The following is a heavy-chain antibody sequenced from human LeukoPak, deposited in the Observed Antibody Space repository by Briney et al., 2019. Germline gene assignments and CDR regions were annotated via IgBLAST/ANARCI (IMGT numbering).Heavy chain of an antibody. CDR3: ARDGREYDFWSGYPDYYYGMDV. D-gene: IGHD3-3*01. CDR2: INPSGGST. J-gene: IGHJ6*02. CDR1: GYTFTSYY. V-gene: IGHV1-46*01. Sequence: ASVKVSCKASGYTFTSYYMHWVRQAPGQGLEWMGIINPSGGSTSYAQKFQGRVTMTRGTSTSTVYMELSSLRSEDTAVYYCARDGREYDFWSGYPDYYYGMDVWGQGTTVTVSS.